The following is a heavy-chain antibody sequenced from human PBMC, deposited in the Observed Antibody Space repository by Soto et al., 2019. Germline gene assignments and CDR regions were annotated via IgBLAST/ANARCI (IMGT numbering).Heavy chain of an antibody. V-gene: IGHV5-10-1*01. CDR3: ASGRDCTNGVCYTDY. D-gene: IGHD2-8*01. CDR2: IDPSDSYT. J-gene: IGHJ4*02. CDR1: GYSFTSYW. Sequence: GDSLKISCKGSGYSFTSYWISWVRQMPGKGLEWMGRIDPSDSYTNYSPSFQGHVTISADKSISTAYLQWSSLKASDTAMYYCASGRDCTNGVCYTDYWGQGTLVTVSS.